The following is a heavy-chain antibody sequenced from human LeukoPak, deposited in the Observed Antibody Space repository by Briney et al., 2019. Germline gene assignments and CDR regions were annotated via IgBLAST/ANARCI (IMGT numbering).Heavy chain of an antibody. J-gene: IGHJ3*02. D-gene: IGHD1-26*01. Sequence: GGSLRLSCAASGFTVSSNYISWVRQAPGKGLEWVSVIYSGGSTYYADSVKGRFTISRDNSKNTLYLQMNSLRAEDTAVYYCARDAELLGAFDIWGQGTMVTVSS. CDR1: GFTVSSNY. V-gene: IGHV3-53*01. CDR2: IYSGGST. CDR3: ARDAELLGAFDI.